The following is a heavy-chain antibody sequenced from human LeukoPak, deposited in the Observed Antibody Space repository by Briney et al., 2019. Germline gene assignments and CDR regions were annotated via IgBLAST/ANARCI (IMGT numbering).Heavy chain of an antibody. Sequence: GGSLRLSCAASGFTVSNDYMAWVRQAPGRGLEWVSLIYGDGTTFYTDSVKGRFTISRDNFKNTLYLQMSSLRPEDTALYYCARDRAGAQSWVALDPWGQGTLVTVSS. D-gene: IGHD3-10*01. CDR3: ARDRAGAQSWVALDP. CDR2: IYGDGTT. CDR1: GFTVSNDY. V-gene: IGHV3-66*02. J-gene: IGHJ5*02.